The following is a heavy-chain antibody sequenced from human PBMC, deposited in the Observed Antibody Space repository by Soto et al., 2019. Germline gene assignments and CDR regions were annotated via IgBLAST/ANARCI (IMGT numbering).Heavy chain of an antibody. Sequence: GGSLRLSCSASGFTFSSYAMHWVRQAPGKGLEYVSAISRNGDSTYYADSVKGRFTISRDNSKNTLYLQMSSLRAEDTAVYYCVKEGYYYDSSGYYYGWFDPWGQGTLVTVSS. D-gene: IGHD3-22*01. CDR3: VKEGYYYDSSGYYYGWFDP. V-gene: IGHV3-64D*06. J-gene: IGHJ5*02. CDR1: GFTFSSYA. CDR2: ISRNGDST.